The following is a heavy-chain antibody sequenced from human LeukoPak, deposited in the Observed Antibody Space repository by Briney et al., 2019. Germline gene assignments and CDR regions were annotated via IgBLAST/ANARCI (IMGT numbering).Heavy chain of an antibody. CDR1: GYTFTGYY. Sequence: ASVKVSCKASGYTFTGYYMHWVRQAPGQGLEWMGWINPNSGGTNYAQKFQDRVTMTRDTSISTAYMELSRLRSDDTAVYYCASERYYYDSSGNYYYYYGMDVWGQGTTVTVSS. V-gene: IGHV1-2*02. CDR3: ASERYYYDSSGNYYYYYGMDV. J-gene: IGHJ6*02. D-gene: IGHD3-22*01. CDR2: INPNSGGT.